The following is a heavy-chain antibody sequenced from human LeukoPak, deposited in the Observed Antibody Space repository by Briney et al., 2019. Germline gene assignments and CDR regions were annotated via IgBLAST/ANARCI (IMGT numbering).Heavy chain of an antibody. V-gene: IGHV3-21*01. CDR1: GFTFSSYS. J-gene: IGHJ4*02. D-gene: IGHD5-18*01. CDR3: ARGENNYGYYYFDY. Sequence: RGSLRLSCAASGFTFSSYSMNWVRQAPGKGLEWVSSISSSSSYIYYADSVKGRFTISRDNAKNSLYLQMNSLRAEDTAVYYCARGENNYGYYYFDYWGQGTLVTVSS. CDR2: ISSSSSYI.